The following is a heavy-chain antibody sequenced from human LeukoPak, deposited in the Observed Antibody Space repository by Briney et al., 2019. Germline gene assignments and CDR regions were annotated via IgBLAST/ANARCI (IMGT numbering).Heavy chain of an antibody. CDR1: GFTFSNAW. D-gene: IGHD7-27*01. J-gene: IGHJ3*02. CDR2: ISGSGGST. Sequence: GGSLRLSCAASGFTFSNAWMSWVRQAPGKGLEWVSAISGSGGSTYYADSVKGQFTISRDNSKNTLYLQMNSLRAEDTAVYYCAKAIQANWGLGAFDIWGQGTMVTVSS. V-gene: IGHV3-23*01. CDR3: AKAIQANWGLGAFDI.